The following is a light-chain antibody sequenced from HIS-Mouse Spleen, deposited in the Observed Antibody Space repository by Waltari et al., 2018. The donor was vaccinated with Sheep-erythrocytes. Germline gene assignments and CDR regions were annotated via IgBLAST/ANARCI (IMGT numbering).Light chain of an antibody. CDR2: QDT. CDR3: CSYAGSYNHV. Sequence: SSELTQPPSVSVSPGQTASITCSGDKLGAKYACWYQQKPGQSPVLVIYQDTKRPSGIPERFSGSNSGNTATLTISGLQAEDEADYYCCSYAGSYNHVFATGTKVTVL. CDR1: KLGAKY. J-gene: IGLJ1*01. V-gene: IGLV3-1*01.